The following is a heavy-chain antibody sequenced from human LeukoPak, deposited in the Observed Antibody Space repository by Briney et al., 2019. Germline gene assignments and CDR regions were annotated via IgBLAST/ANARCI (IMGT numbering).Heavy chain of an antibody. D-gene: IGHD1-26*01. Sequence: PGGSLRLSCAASGFTFSSYAMHWVRQAPGKGLEYVSAISSNGGSTYYANSVKGRFTISRDNSKNTLYLQMGSLRAEDMAVYYCARDSGSYYSVRTRYYYYYMDVWGKGTTVTISS. J-gene: IGHJ6*03. CDR1: GFTFSSYA. V-gene: IGHV3-64*01. CDR3: ARDSGSYYSVRTRYYYYYMDV. CDR2: ISSNGGST.